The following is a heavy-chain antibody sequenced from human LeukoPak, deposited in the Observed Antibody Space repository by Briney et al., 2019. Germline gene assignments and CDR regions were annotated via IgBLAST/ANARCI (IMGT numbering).Heavy chain of an antibody. D-gene: IGHD3-22*01. CDR1: GFTFSSYG. CDR3: AKGHVITSNLDY. J-gene: IGHJ4*02. Sequence: GGTLRLSCAASGFTFSSYGMSWVRQAPGKGLEWVSAIETGGASTYYADSVKGRFTISRDSSKNTLYLQMDSLRAEDTALYYCAKGHVITSNLDYWGQGTLVTVSS. V-gene: IGHV3-23*05. CDR2: IETGGAST.